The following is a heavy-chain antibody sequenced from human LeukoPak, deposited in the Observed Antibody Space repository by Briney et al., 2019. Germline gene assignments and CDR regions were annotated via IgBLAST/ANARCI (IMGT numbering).Heavy chain of an antibody. D-gene: IGHD6-6*01. CDR3: ARIRPGNYFDY. J-gene: IGHJ4*02. CDR1: GFTFSIYW. CDR2: IKEDGSEE. V-gene: IGHV3-7*01. Sequence: PGGSLRLSCTASGFTFSIYWMSWVRQAPGKGLEWVASIKEDGSEEHYVGSVKGRFTISRDNARNSVHVQMNSLRAEDTAVYFCARIRPGNYFDYWGQGALVTVSS.